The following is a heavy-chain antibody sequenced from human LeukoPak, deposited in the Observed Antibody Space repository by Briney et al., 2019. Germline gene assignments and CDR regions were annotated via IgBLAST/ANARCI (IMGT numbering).Heavy chain of an antibody. J-gene: IGHJ6*03. D-gene: IGHD3/OR15-3a*01. CDR3: ARHCWTSYYYMDV. V-gene: IGHV4-39*01. Sequence: SETLSLTCTVSGGSISSSTYYWGWIRQPPGKGLEWIGSIYYDGNTYYNPSLKSRVTISVDTSKNQFSLKLSSVTAADTAVYYCARHCWTSYYYMDVWGKGTTVTVSS. CDR2: IYYDGNT. CDR1: GGSISSSTYY.